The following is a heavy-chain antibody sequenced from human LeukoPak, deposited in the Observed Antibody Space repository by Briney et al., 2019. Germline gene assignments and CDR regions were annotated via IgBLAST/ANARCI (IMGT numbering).Heavy chain of an antibody. Sequence: GGSLRLSCAASGFTFSSYSMNWVRQAPGKGLEWVSSISSSSSYIYYADSVKGRFTISRDNAKNSLYLQMNSLRAEDTAVYYCARGVAAEGYYYYYYMDVWGKGTTVTVSS. CDR1: GFTFSSYS. CDR2: ISSSSSYI. V-gene: IGHV3-21*01. J-gene: IGHJ6*03. CDR3: ARGVAAEGYYYYYYMDV. D-gene: IGHD6-13*01.